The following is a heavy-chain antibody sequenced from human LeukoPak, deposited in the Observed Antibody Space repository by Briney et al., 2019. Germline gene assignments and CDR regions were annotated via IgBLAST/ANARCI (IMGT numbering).Heavy chain of an antibody. Sequence: GXXRXSCVASGFTFSSYWXXWVRQGPRKXLVXVSRINTDGSRITYADSVKGRFTISRDNAMNTVYLQMNSLRAEDTAVYYCARVLSGSWDWFDPWGQGTLVTVSS. CDR1: GFTFSSYW. V-gene: IGHV3-74*01. D-gene: IGHD3-22*01. J-gene: IGHJ5*02. CDR3: ARVLSGSWDWFDP. CDR2: INTDGSRI.